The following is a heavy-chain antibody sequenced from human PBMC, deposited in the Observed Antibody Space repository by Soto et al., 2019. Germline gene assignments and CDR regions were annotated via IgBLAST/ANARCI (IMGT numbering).Heavy chain of an antibody. CDR2: INAGNGNT. CDR3: ARSSRRCSSTSCFGLAYYYYGMDV. J-gene: IGHJ6*02. D-gene: IGHD2-2*01. V-gene: IGHV1-3*01. CDR1: GYTFTSYA. Sequence: ASVMVSCKASGYTFTSYAMHWVRQAPGQRLEWMGWINAGNGNTKYSQKFQGRVTITRDTSASTAYMELSSLRSEDTAVYYCARSSRRCSSTSCFGLAYYYYGMDVWGQGTTVTVSS.